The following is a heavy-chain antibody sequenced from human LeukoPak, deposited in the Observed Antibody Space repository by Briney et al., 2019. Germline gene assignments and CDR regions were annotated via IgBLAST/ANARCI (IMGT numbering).Heavy chain of an antibody. CDR2: ISDSGGTT. CDR1: GFTFSSYA. CDR3: ARVVYYGSGSYLDY. D-gene: IGHD3-10*01. J-gene: IGHJ4*02. V-gene: IGHV3-23*01. Sequence: GGSLRLSCAASGFTFSSYAMRWVRLAPGKGLEWVSTISDSGGTTYYADSVKGRFTISRDNSKSTLYLQMNSLRADDTALYYCARVVYYGSGSYLDYWGQGTLVTVSS.